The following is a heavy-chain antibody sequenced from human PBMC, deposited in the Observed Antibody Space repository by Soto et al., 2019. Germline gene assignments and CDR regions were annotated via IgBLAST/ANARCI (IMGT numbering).Heavy chain of an antibody. Sequence: QLQLQESGPGLVKPSETLSLTCTVSGGSMSSSSYYWGWIRQPPGKGLEWIGSIYYSGSTYYNPSLKSRVTISVDTSKNQFSLKLSSVTAADTAVYDCARPPAGSNWHSYWGRGTLVTVSS. CDR1: GGSMSSSSYY. V-gene: IGHV4-39*01. CDR2: IYYSGST. D-gene: IGHD1-7*01. CDR3: ARPPAGSNWHSY. J-gene: IGHJ2*01.